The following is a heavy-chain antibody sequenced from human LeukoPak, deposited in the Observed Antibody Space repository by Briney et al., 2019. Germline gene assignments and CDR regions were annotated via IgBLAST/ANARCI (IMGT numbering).Heavy chain of an antibody. D-gene: IGHD3-10*01. Sequence: SGGSLRLSCAASEFTFSNYALHWVRQAPGKGLQWVAVISYDGNTIHYADSVKGRFIISRDTSKNTLYLQMNSLRAEDTAVYYCARDHRGVRDYFDYWGQGTLVTVSS. CDR1: EFTFSNYA. V-gene: IGHV3-30-3*01. J-gene: IGHJ4*02. CDR3: ARDHRGVRDYFDY. CDR2: ISYDGNTI.